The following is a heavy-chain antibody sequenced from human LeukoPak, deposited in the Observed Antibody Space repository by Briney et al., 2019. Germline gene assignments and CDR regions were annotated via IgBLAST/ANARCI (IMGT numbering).Heavy chain of an antibody. J-gene: IGHJ4*02. CDR3: ARGRGFPSDY. CDR1: GFTFSSYE. V-gene: IGHV3-48*03. CDR2: ITSSGGAM. Sequence: GGSLRLSCAASGFTFSSYEMTWVRQAPGKGLEWVSYITSSGGAMYYADSVKGRFTISRDNAKNSLYLQMNSLRAEDTAVYYCARGRGFPSDYWGQGTLVTVSS.